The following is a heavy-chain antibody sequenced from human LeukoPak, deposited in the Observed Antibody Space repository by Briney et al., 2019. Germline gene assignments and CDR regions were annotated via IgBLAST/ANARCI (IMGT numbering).Heavy chain of an antibody. V-gene: IGHV4-59*01. J-gene: IGHJ6*02. CDR1: GGSISSYY. Sequence: SETLTLTYTVSGGSISSYYWSGIRQPPGKGLEWIGYIYYIGSTNYNPSLKSRVTISVDRSKNQFSLKLNSVTAADTAVYYCARGVDYDNNYFQHGMDVWGRGTAVPVFS. CDR2: IYYIGST. D-gene: IGHD2/OR15-2a*01. CDR3: ARGVDYDNNYFQHGMDV.